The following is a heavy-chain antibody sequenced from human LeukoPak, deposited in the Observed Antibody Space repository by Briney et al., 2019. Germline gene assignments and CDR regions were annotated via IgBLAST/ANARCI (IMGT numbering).Heavy chain of an antibody. CDR3: AGDKSRTYGSADAFDI. J-gene: IGHJ3*02. CDR1: SGSISTSNYY. V-gene: IGHV4-39*07. Sequence: SETLSLTCTVSSGSISTSNYYWGWVRQPPGKALEWIGNIFYSGSTYYSPSLKSRVTISLDTSRNQFSLKLSSVTAADTAVYYCAGDKSRTYGSADAFDIWGQGTMVTVSS. CDR2: IFYSGST. D-gene: IGHD3-10*01.